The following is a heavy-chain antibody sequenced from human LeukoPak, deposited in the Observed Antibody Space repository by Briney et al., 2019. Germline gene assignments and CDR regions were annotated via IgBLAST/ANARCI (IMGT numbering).Heavy chain of an antibody. CDR2: IYTSGST. J-gene: IGHJ5*02. D-gene: IGHD1-26*01. CDR3: ARDALGARSLFQLSGKRNRDRPYNWFDP. CDR1: GGSISSGSYY. Sequence: PSQTLSLTCTVSGGSISSGSYYWSWIRQPAGKGLEWIGRIYTSGSTNYNPSLKSRVTISVDTSKNQFSLKLSSVTAADTAVYYCARDALGARSLFQLSGKRNRDRPYNWFDPWGQGTLVTVSS. V-gene: IGHV4-61*02.